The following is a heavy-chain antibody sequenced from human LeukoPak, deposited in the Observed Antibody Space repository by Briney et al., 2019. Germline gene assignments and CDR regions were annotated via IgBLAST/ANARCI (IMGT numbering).Heavy chain of an antibody. CDR3: ARAYSSSRPFFDY. V-gene: IGHV3-11*04. J-gene: IGHJ4*02. Sequence: GGSLRLSCAASGFTFSDYYMSWIRQAPGKGLEWVSYISSSGSTIYYADSVKGRFTISRDNAKNSLYLQMNSLRTEDTAVYYCARAYSSSRPFFDYWGQGTLVTVSS. CDR1: GFTFSDYY. D-gene: IGHD6-13*01. CDR2: ISSSGSTI.